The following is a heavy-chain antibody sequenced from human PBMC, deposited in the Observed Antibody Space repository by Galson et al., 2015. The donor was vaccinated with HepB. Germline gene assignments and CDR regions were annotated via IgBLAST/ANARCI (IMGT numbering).Heavy chain of an antibody. D-gene: IGHD1-20*01. CDR3: AILQGYNWKDVFDD. Sequence: SETLSLTCAVSGESISSSLWWTWVRQPPGKGLEWVGEIYHDGRTNYNPSVKSRVTISVDKSKNEFSLTLTSVTAADTAVYYCAILQGYNWKDVFDDWGQGILVTVSS. CDR2: IYHDGRT. J-gene: IGHJ4*02. CDR1: GESISSSLW. V-gene: IGHV4-4*02.